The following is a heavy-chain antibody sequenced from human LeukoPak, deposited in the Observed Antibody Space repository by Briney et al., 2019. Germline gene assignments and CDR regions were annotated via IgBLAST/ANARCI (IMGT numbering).Heavy chain of an antibody. D-gene: IGHD3-3*01. CDR2: ISYDGSNK. CDR3: AKMWWSGYPQGVDY. V-gene: IGHV3-30*18. CDR1: GFTFSRYE. Sequence: GGSLRLSCEVSGFTFSRYEVNWVRQAPGKGLEWVALISYDGSNKYYVDSVKGRFTMSRDNSKDTLYLQMNSLRAEDTAVYYCAKMWWSGYPQGVDYWGQGTLVTVSS. J-gene: IGHJ4*02.